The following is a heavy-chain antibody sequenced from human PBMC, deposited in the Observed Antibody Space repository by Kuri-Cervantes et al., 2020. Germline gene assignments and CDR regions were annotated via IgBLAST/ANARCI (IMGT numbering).Heavy chain of an antibody. CDR2: INPSGGST. CDR1: GYTFTGYY. Sequence: ASVKVSCKASGYTFTGYYMHWVRQAPGQGLEWMGWINPSGGSTTYAQKFQGRVTMTTDTSTSTVYMELNSLTSEDTAVYFCARGLGYCSGGGCSQWGQGTPVTVSS. CDR3: ARGLGYCSGGGCSQ. J-gene: IGHJ4*02. D-gene: IGHD2-15*01. V-gene: IGHV1-46*01.